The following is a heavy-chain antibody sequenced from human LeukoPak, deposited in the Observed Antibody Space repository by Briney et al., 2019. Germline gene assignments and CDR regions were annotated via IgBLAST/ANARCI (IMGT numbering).Heavy chain of an antibody. Sequence: PSETLSLTCTVSGGSISSYYWSWIRQPPGKGLEWIGYIYYSGSTNYNPSLKSRVTISVDTSKNQFSLKLSSVTAADTAVYYCARDAFFNYYDSSGYYYDAFDIWGQGTMVTVSS. J-gene: IGHJ3*02. CDR2: IYYSGST. CDR3: ARDAFFNYYDSSGYYYDAFDI. V-gene: IGHV4-59*01. CDR1: GGSISSYY. D-gene: IGHD3-22*01.